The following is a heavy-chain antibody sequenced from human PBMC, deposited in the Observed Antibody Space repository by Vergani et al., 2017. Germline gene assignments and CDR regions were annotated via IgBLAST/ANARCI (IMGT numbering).Heavy chain of an antibody. D-gene: IGHD1-26*01. CDR2: ISYDGSNK. CDR1: GFTFSSYA. Sequence: QVHLVESGGGVVQPGRSLRLSCAASGFTFSSYAIHWVRQAPGKGLEWVAVISYDGSNKYYADSVKGRFTVSRDNSKNRLYLQMNSLRAEDTAVYYCARDQRMGSTFYWYFDLWGRGTLVTVSS. CDR3: ARDQRMGSTFYWYFDL. J-gene: IGHJ2*01. V-gene: IGHV3-30*04.